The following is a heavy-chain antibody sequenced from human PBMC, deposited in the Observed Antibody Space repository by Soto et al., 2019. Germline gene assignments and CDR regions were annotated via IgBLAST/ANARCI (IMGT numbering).Heavy chain of an antibody. CDR3: ERQVPGPYGSGSYFDY. V-gene: IGHV4-59*08. D-gene: IGHD3-10*01. Sequence: QVQLQESGPGLVKPSETLSLTCTVSGGSISSYYWSWIRQPPGKGLEWIGYIYYREYTNYNPSLKSRVTISVDTSKTPFSMKLISVTAADTAVYYCERQVPGPYGSGSYFDYWGQGTLVTVSS. CDR1: GGSISSYY. CDR2: IYYREYT. J-gene: IGHJ4*02.